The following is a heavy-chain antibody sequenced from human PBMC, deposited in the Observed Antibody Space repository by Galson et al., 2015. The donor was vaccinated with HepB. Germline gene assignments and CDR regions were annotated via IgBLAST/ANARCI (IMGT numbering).Heavy chain of an antibody. D-gene: IGHD3/OR15-3a*01. CDR2: ISGSDGGT. V-gene: IGHV3-23*01. CDR1: GFTSSAFA. J-gene: IGHJ4*02. Sequence: SLRLSCAASGFTSSAFAMSWVRQAPGKGLEWVSVISGSDGGTYYADSVQGRFTISRDNSKNTLYLQMRSLRAGDTAVYYCAKSTVFGLLIKPVFYFDFWGQGTLVSVSS. CDR3: AKSTVFGLLIKPVFYFDF.